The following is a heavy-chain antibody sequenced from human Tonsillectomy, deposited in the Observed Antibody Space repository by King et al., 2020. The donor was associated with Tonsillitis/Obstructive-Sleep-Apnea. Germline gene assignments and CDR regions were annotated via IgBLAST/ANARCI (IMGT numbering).Heavy chain of an antibody. Sequence: QLVQSGPEVKKPGASVKVSCKTSGYNFISYAIHWVRQAPGQGLEWMGRISPANGDKQYSQRFQGRVTFTRDTSANTAYVDLSGLSSEYTALYFCARDQGYGGRTKCPRDAFDIWDQGTMVTVSS. CDR2: ISPANGDK. D-gene: IGHD4/OR15-4a*01. V-gene: IGHV1-3*01. CDR3: ARDQGYGGRTKCPRDAFDI. CDR1: GYNFISYA. J-gene: IGHJ3*02.